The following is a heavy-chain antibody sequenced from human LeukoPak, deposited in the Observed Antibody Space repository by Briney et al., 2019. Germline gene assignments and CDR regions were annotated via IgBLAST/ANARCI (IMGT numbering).Heavy chain of an antibody. D-gene: IGHD3-3*01. CDR1: GGTFSSYA. CDR2: IIPIFGTA. V-gene: IGHV1-69*13. CDR3: ARVGPWDDFWSGYSGPDWFDP. Sequence: ASVKVSCKASGGTFSSYAISWVRQAPGQGLEWMGGIIPIFGTANYAQKFQGRVTITADESTSTACMELSSLRSEDTAVYYCARVGPWDDFWSGYSGPDWFDPWGQGTLVTVSS. J-gene: IGHJ5*02.